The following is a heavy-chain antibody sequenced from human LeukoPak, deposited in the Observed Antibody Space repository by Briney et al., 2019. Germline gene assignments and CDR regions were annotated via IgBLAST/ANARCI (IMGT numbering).Heavy chain of an antibody. Sequence: ASETLSLTCTVSGDSISSISHYWGWIRQPPGKGLEWIGIIYYTGSTYYNPSLKSRVTISVDTSKNQFSLKLSSVTAADTAVYYCARFSSGWYDNAFDIWGQGTMVTVSS. CDR2: IYYTGST. V-gene: IGHV4-39*07. CDR3: ARFSSGWYDNAFDI. CDR1: GDSISSISHY. J-gene: IGHJ3*02. D-gene: IGHD6-19*01.